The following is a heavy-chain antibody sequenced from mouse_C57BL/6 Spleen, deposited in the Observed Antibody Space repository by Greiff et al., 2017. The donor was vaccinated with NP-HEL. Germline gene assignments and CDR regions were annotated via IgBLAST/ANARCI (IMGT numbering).Heavy chain of an antibody. V-gene: IGHV1-15*01. D-gene: IGHD1-1*01. CDR3: TRYLIYYYGSSYPWFAY. CDR1: GYTFTDYE. J-gene: IGHJ3*01. Sequence: QVQLKESGAELVRPGASVTLSCKASGYTFTDYEMHWVKQTPVHGLEWIGAIDPETGGTAYNQKFKGKAILTADKSSSTAYMELRSLTSEDSAVYYCTRYLIYYYGSSYPWFAYWGQGTLVTVSA. CDR2: IDPETGGT.